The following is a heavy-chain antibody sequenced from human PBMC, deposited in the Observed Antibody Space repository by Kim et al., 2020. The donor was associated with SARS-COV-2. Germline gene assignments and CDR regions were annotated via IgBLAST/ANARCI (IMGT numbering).Heavy chain of an antibody. V-gene: IGHV3-30*18. Sequence: GGSLRLSCAAPGFTFSSYGMHWVRQAPGKGLEWVAVISYDGSNKYYADSVKGRFTISRDNSKNTLYLQMNSLRAEDTAVYYCAKGPYSSGWTYFDYWGQG. CDR1: GFTFSSYG. CDR3: AKGPYSSGWTYFDY. CDR2: ISYDGSNK. J-gene: IGHJ4*02. D-gene: IGHD6-19*01.